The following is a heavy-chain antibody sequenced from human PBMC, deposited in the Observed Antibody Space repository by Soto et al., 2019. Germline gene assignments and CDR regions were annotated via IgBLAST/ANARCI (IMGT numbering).Heavy chain of an antibody. Sequence: GGSLRLSCAASGFTFSSYAMSWVRQAPGKGLEWVSVISGSGGSTYYADSVKGRFTISRDNSKNTLYLQMNSLRAEDTAVYYCATPFRRLAAAGQSFDPWGQGTLVTVSS. CDR1: GFTFSSYA. D-gene: IGHD6-13*01. CDR2: ISGSGGST. CDR3: ATPFRRLAAAGQSFDP. J-gene: IGHJ5*02. V-gene: IGHV3-23*01.